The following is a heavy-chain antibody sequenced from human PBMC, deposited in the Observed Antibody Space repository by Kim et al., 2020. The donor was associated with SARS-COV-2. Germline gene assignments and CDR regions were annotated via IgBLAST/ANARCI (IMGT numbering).Heavy chain of an antibody. Sequence: ASVKVSCKASGYTFTSYGISWVRQAPGQGLEWMGWISAYNGNTNYAQKLQGRVTMTTDTSTSTAYMELRSLRSDDTAVYYCARELARYDFWSGYASDYWGQGTLVTVSS. CDR3: ARELARYDFWSGYASDY. D-gene: IGHD3-3*01. CDR1: GYTFTSYG. V-gene: IGHV1-18*01. J-gene: IGHJ4*02. CDR2: ISAYNGNT.